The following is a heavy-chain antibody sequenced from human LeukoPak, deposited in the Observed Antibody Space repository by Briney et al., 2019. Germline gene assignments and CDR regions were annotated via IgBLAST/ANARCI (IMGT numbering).Heavy chain of an antibody. CDR3: ARRKYSSGWHLDH. CDR1: GYTFTTYG. V-gene: IGHV1-18*01. D-gene: IGHD6-19*01. CDR2: ISAYNGDT. J-gene: IGHJ4*02. Sequence: ASVKVSCKPSGYTFTTYGITRVRQAPGQGLEWLGWISAYNGDTNYAQKFQGRVSMTTDTSTSTVYMQLRSLRSDDTAMYYCARRKYSSGWHLDHWGQGTLVTVSS.